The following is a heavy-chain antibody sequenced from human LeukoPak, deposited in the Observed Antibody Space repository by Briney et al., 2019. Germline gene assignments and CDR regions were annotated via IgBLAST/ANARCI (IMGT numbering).Heavy chain of an antibody. J-gene: IGHJ4*02. D-gene: IGHD6-6*01. CDR2: INPNSGGS. CDR1: GYTFTAYY. CDR3: ATRPAYSSSFDY. Sequence: GASVKVSCKTSGYTFTAYYIHWLRQAPGQRREWMAWINPNSGGSYFAHKFQGRITLTRDTSISTAYMELNRLISDDTAVYYCATRPAYSSSFDYWGQGSLVTVSS. V-gene: IGHV1-2*02.